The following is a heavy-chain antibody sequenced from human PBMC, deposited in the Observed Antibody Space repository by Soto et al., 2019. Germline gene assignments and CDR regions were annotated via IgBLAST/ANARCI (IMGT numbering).Heavy chain of an antibody. CDR3: ARGGGYQYYYYGMDA. D-gene: IGHD5-12*01. CDR2: LSGSGGST. Sequence: GGSLRLSCAASGFTFSSYAMSWVRQAPGKGLEWVSALSGSGGSTYYADSVKGRFTISRDNAKNSLYLQMNSLRAEDTAVYYCARGGGYQYYYYGMDAWGQGTTVTVSS. J-gene: IGHJ6*02. CDR1: GFTFSSYA. V-gene: IGHV3-23*01.